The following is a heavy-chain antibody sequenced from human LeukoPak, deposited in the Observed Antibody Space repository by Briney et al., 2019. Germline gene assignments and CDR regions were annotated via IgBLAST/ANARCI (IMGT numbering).Heavy chain of an antibody. Sequence: PSETLSLTCTVSGGSISSSSYYWGWIRQPPGKGLERIGSIYYSGSTYYNPSLKSRVTISVDTSKNQFSLKLSSVTAADTAVYYCARHAPYSSGWYPVYWGQGTLVTVSS. CDR1: GGSISSSSYY. D-gene: IGHD6-19*01. J-gene: IGHJ4*02. V-gene: IGHV4-39*01. CDR3: ARHAPYSSGWYPVY. CDR2: IYYSGST.